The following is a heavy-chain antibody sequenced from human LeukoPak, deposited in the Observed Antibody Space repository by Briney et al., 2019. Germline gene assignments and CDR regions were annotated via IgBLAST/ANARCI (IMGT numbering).Heavy chain of an antibody. V-gene: IGHV3-23*01. Sequence: PGGSLRLSCAASGFTFSSYSMNWVRQAPGKGLEWVSAISGSGGSTYYADSVRGRFTISRDNSKNTLYLQMNSLRAEDTAVYYCAKDSSITYYYGSGEIDYWGQGTLVTVSS. D-gene: IGHD3-10*01. CDR3: AKDSSITYYYGSGEIDY. J-gene: IGHJ4*02. CDR2: ISGSGGST. CDR1: GFTFSSYS.